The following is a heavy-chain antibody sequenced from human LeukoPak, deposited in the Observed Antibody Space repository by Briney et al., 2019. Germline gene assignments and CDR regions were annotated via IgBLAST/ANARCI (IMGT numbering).Heavy chain of an antibody. D-gene: IGHD4-23*01. Sequence: ASVKVSCTASGYTFTSYYMHWVRQAPGQGLEWMGIINSSGGSTSYAQKFQGRVTMTRDMSTSTDYMELSSLRSEDTAVYYCARDNSVEDTAWWFDPWGQGTLVTVSS. CDR3: ARDNSVEDTAWWFDP. J-gene: IGHJ5*02. V-gene: IGHV1-46*01. CDR1: GYTFTSYY. CDR2: INSSGGST.